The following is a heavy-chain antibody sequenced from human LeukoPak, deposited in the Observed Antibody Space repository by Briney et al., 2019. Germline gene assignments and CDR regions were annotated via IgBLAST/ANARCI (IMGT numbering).Heavy chain of an antibody. CDR1: GYTFTGYY. D-gene: IGHD3-16*02. CDR3: ARVGYVWGSYRYSLGY. J-gene: IGHJ4*02. V-gene: IGHV1-2*02. CDR2: INPNSGGT. Sequence: ASVKVSCKASGYTFTGYYMHWVRQAPGQGLEWMGWINPNSGGTNYAQKFQGRVTMTRDTSISTAYMELSRLRSDDTAVYYCARVGYVWGSYRYSLGYWGQGTLVTVSS.